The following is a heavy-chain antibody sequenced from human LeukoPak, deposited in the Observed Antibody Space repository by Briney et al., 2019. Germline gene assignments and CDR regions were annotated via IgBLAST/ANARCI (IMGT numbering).Heavy chain of an antibody. Sequence: GGSLRLSCAASGFTFSSYGMHWVRQAPGKGLEWVAVIWYDGSNKYYADSVKGRFTISRDNSKNTLYLQMNSLRAEDTAVYYCARGSAFVQRTMWGQGTLVTVSS. J-gene: IGHJ4*02. V-gene: IGHV3-33*01. CDR3: ARGSAFVQRTM. CDR1: GFTFSSYG. CDR2: IWYDGSNK. D-gene: IGHD3-10*01.